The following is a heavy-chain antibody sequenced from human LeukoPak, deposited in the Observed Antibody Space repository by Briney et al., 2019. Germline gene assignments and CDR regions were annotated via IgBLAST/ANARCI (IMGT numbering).Heavy chain of an antibody. CDR1: GYTFTSYD. V-gene: IGHV1-8*01. CDR3: TRESLYVPRWFDP. Sequence: ASVKVSCKASGYTFTSYDINWVRQAPGRGLEWMGWMNPNIGNTGYAQKFQGRVTMTRDTSINTAYMELNTLISEDTAVYYCTRESLYVPRWFDPWGQGTLVTVSS. J-gene: IGHJ5*02. D-gene: IGHD5/OR15-5a*01. CDR2: MNPNIGNT.